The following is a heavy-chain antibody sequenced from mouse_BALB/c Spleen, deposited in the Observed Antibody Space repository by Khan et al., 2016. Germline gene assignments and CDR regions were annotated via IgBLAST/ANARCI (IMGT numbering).Heavy chain of an antibody. J-gene: IGHJ3*01. V-gene: IGHV4-1*02. Sequence: EVKLLESGGGLVQPGGSLKLSCAASGFDFSRYWMNWVRQAPGKGLEWIGEINSDSSTINYTPSLKDKFIISRDNAKNTLYLQMSKVRSEDTALYYCARGDCYAWFPYWGQGTLVTVSA. CDR2: INSDSSTI. CDR1: GFDFSRYW. D-gene: IGHD1-1*01. CDR3: ARGDCYAWFPY.